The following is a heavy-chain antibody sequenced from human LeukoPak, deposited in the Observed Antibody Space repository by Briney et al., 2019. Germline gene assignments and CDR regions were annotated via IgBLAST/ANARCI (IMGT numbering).Heavy chain of an antibody. V-gene: IGHV1-69*04. D-gene: IGHD5-18*01. CDR3: ARGTPRGYRDYYYYYMDV. CDR1: GGTFSSYA. CDR2: IIPILGIA. J-gene: IGHJ6*03. Sequence: SVKVSCKASGGTFSSYAISWVRQAPGQGLEWMGRIIPILGIANYAQKFQGRVTITTDESTSTAYMELSRLRSEDTAVYYCARGTPRGYRDYYYYYMDVWGKGTTVTVSS.